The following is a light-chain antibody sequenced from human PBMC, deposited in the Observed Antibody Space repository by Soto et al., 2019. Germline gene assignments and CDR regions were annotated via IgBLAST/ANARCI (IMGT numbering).Light chain of an antibody. Sequence: EIVLTQSPGTLSLSPGERATLSCRASQSVSSNYLAWYQQKPGQAPRLLIYGASSRATGIPDRFRGSGSGTDFTLTISRLEPEDFLVYYCQQYGSSPPLTFGGGTKVEIK. CDR3: QQYGSSPPLT. CDR1: QSVSSNY. V-gene: IGKV3-20*01. J-gene: IGKJ4*01. CDR2: GAS.